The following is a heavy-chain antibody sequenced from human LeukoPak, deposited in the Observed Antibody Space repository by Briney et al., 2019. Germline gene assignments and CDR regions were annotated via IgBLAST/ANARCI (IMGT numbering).Heavy chain of an antibody. Sequence: SETLSLTCAVYGGSFSGYYWSWIRQPPGKGLEWIGEINHSGSTNYNPSLKSRVTISVDTSKNQFSLKLSSVTAADTAVYYCARGTTGEYCSGASCYYGYFDYWGQGTLVTVSS. D-gene: IGHD2-15*01. CDR2: INHSGST. CDR3: ARGTTGEYCSGASCYYGYFDY. V-gene: IGHV4-34*01. CDR1: GGSFSGYY. J-gene: IGHJ4*02.